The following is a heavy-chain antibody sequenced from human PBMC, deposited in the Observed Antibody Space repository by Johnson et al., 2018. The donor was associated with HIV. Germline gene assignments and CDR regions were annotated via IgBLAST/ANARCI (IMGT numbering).Heavy chain of an antibody. CDR1: GFTFSSYT. Sequence: QVQLVESGGGLIQPGGSLRLSCVASGFTFSSYTMHWVRQAPGKGLEWVAVIWSDGSNKHYADSVKGRFTISRDNAKNSLYLQMNSLGIVGATRSAFDIWGQGTMVTVSS. CDR2: IWSDGSNK. J-gene: IGHJ3*02. D-gene: IGHD1-26*01. CDR3: DI. V-gene: IGHV3-33*03.